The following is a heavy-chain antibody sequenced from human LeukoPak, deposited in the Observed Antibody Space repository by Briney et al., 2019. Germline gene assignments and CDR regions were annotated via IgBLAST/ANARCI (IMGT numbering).Heavy chain of an antibody. CDR2: IKQDGSDK. Sequence: GGSLRLSCAASGFTFSNYWMTWVRQSPGKGLEWVAIIKQDGSDKYYVDSVKGRFTISRDNAKNSLYLQMSCLRAEDTAVYYCARGGHRQKEFWGQGTLVTVSS. CDR3: ARGGHRQKEF. CDR1: GFTFSNYW. V-gene: IGHV3-7*01. D-gene: IGHD3-10*01. J-gene: IGHJ4*02.